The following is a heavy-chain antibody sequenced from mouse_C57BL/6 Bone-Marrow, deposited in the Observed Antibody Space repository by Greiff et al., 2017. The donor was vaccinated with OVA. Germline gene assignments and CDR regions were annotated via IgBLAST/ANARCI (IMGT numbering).Heavy chain of an antibody. J-gene: IGHJ1*03. CDR1: GYTFTDYY. CDR3: ARPPMGYGRSWYFDV. CDR2: INPNNGGT. Sequence: VQLQQSGPELVKPGASVKISCKASGYTFTDYYMNWVQQSHGKSLEWIGDINPNNGGTSYNQKFKGKATLTVDKASSTAYMELRSLTSEDSAVYYWARPPMGYGRSWYFDVWGTGTTVTVSS. V-gene: IGHV1-26*01. D-gene: IGHD1-1*01.